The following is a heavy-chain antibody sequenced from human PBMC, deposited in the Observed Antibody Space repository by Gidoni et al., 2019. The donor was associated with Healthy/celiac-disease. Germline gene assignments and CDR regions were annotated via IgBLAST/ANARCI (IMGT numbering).Heavy chain of an antibody. D-gene: IGHD5-12*01. J-gene: IGHJ2*01. CDR1: GFPVSSNY. V-gene: IGHV3-53*01. CDR2: IYSGGST. Sequence: EVQLVESGGGLIKPGGSLRLPCAASGFPVSSNYMSWVRQAPGKGLEWVSVIYSGGSTYSADSVKGRFTISRDNSKNTLYLQMNSLRAEDTAVYYCARDESRDGYNFGYFDLWGRGTLVTVSS. CDR3: ARDESRDGYNFGYFDL.